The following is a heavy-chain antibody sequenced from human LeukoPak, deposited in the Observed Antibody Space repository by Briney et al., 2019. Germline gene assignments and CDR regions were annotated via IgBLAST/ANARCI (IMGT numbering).Heavy chain of an antibody. CDR3: ARELRTFDS. Sequence: PGGSLRLSCAASGFTFISYWLAWVRQAPGKGLEWVANIKHNGDDLNYVDSVEDRFTISRDNAQNSLYLHMTSLRVEDTAVYYCARELRTFDSWGQGTLVTVSS. D-gene: IGHD3-16*01. J-gene: IGHJ4*02. V-gene: IGHV3-7*01. CDR1: GFTFISYW. CDR2: IKHNGDDL.